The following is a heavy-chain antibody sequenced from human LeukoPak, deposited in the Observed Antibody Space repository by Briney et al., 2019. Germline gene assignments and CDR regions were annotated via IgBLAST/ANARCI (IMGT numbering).Heavy chain of an antibody. CDR3: AGERGYCTNGVCSV. Sequence: GGSLRLSCAASGFTFSSYGMHWVRQAPGKGLEWVAFIRYDGSNKYYADSVKGRFTISRDNSKNSLYLQMNSLRAEDTAVYYCAGERGYCTNGVCSVWGQGTLVTVSS. J-gene: IGHJ4*02. D-gene: IGHD2-8*01. CDR1: GFTFSSYG. V-gene: IGHV3-30*02. CDR2: IRYDGSNK.